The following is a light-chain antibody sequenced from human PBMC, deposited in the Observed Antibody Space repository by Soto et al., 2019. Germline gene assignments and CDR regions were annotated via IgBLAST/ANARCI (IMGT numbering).Light chain of an antibody. J-gene: IGKJ5*01. CDR2: GAS. V-gene: IGKV3-15*01. CDR1: QSVSSN. Sequence: EIVMTQSPATLSVSPGERATLSCRASQSVSSNLAWYQQKPGQAPRLLIYGASTRATGIPVRFTGSGSGTEFTLTISSLQSEDFAIYYCQQYNNWPPINFGQGTRLEIK. CDR3: QQYNNWPPIN.